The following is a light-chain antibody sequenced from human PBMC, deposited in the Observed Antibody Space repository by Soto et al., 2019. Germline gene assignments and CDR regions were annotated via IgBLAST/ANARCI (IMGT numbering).Light chain of an antibody. J-gene: IGLJ2*01. Sequence: HSVLTQPPSASGSPGQSVTISCTGTSSDIGAYNYVSWFQQHPGEAPKLIISEVNKRPSGVPNRFSGSKSGNTASLTVSGLQAEDEADYYCTSYGGRDNLIFGGGTKLTVL. V-gene: IGLV2-8*01. CDR3: TSYGGRDNLI. CDR2: EVN. CDR1: SSDIGAYNY.